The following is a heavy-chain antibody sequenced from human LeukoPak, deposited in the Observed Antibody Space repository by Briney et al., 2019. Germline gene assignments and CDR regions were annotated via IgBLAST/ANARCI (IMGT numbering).Heavy chain of an antibody. CDR3: VRGVGGDSRFDP. CDR2: INSDGSST. Sequence: PGGSLRLSCTTSGFTFSDYSVNWVRQAPGKGLVWVSRINSDGSSTRYADSEKGRFTISRDNAKNTLYLQMNSLRAEDTAVYYCVRGVGGDSRFDPWGRGTLVTVSS. D-gene: IGHD1-26*01. V-gene: IGHV3-74*01. J-gene: IGHJ5*02. CDR1: GFTFSDYS.